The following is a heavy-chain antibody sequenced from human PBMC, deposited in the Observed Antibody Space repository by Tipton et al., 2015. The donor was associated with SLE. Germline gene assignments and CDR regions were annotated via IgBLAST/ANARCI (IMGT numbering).Heavy chain of an antibody. V-gene: IGHV3-49*04. Sequence: SLRLSCTASGFIFDNYDMSWVRQAPGKGLEWVGFIRRGVYGWTTEYAASVKGRFTISRDDSKSIAYLQMNSLKTDDTAVYYCARNFRGGVAAPDQLASGAPGPLLPSSS. CDR3: ARNFRGGVAAPDQLAS. CDR2: IRRGVYGWTT. J-gene: IGHJ4*02. CDR1: GFIFDNYD. D-gene: IGHD2-2*01.